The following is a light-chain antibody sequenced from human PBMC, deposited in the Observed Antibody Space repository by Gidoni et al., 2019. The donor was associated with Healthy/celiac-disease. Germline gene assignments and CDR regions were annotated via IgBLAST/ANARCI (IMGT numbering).Light chain of an antibody. CDR2: DAS. J-gene: IGKJ2*01. Sequence: EIVSTQSPATLSLSPGERATLSCRASQSVSSYLAWYQQKPGQAPRLLIYDASNRATGIPARFSGSGSGTDFTLTISSLEPEDFAVYYCQQRSNWPPPFXQXTKLEIK. CDR1: QSVSSY. V-gene: IGKV3-11*01. CDR3: QQRSNWPPP.